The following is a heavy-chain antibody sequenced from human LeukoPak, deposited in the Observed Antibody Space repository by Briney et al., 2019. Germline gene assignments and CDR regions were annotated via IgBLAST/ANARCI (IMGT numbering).Heavy chain of an antibody. D-gene: IGHD5-18*01. Sequence: QPGGSLRLSCAASGFTFSSYVMNWVRQAPGKGLEWVAVISHDGNNKYNADSVKGRFTISRDNSKNTLYLQTNSLRAEDTAVYYCAREGVYSNGPFDYWGQGTRVTVSS. CDR1: GFTFSSYV. V-gene: IGHV3-30-3*01. CDR2: ISHDGNNK. J-gene: IGHJ4*02. CDR3: AREGVYSNGPFDY.